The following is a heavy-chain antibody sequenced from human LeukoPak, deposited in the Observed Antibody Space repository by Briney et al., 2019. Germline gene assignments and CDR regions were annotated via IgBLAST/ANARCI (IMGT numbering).Heavy chain of an antibody. CDR2: ISAYNDNT. V-gene: IGHV1-18*01. CDR3: ATGPCTNTDCEAFDY. Sequence: ASVKVSCKASGYTFTSYGISWVRQAPGQGLEWMGWISAYNDNTNYAQQVQGRVTMTTDTPTSTAYMELRSLRSEDTAVYYCATGPCTNTDCEAFDYWGQGTLVTVSS. D-gene: IGHD2-8*01. CDR1: GYTFTSYG. J-gene: IGHJ4*02.